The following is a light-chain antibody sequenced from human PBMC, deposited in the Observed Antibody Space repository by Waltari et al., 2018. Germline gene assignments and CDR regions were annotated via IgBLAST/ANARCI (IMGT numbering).Light chain of an antibody. CDR2: ATS. CDR3: QHYVRLPVT. V-gene: IGKV3-20*01. J-gene: IGKJ1*01. Sequence: EIVLTQSPGTLSLSPGERATLSCRASQSVGRSLAWYQQKRGRAPSLLIYATSTRATGIPDRFSGSGSGTDFSLTISRLEPEDFAVYYCQHYVRLPVTFGVGTKVEIK. CDR1: QSVGRS.